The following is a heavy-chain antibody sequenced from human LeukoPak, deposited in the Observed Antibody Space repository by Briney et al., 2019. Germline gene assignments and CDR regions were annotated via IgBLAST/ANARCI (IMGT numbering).Heavy chain of an antibody. CDR1: GYTFTSYY. Sequence: ASVKVSCKASGYTFTSYYMHWVRQAPGQGLEWMGRINPNSGGTNYAQKFQGRVTMTRDTSISTAYMELSRLRSDDTAVYYCARDPLYCSSTSCYVNWFDPWGQGTLVTVSS. CDR3: ARDPLYCSSTSCYVNWFDP. D-gene: IGHD2-2*01. V-gene: IGHV1-2*06. J-gene: IGHJ5*02. CDR2: INPNSGGT.